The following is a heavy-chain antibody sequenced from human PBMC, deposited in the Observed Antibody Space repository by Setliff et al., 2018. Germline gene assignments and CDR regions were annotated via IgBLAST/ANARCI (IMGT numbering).Heavy chain of an antibody. Sequence: GGSLRLSCEASGFTFSGYSMNWVRQAPGKGLEWIGRTRDKANTYTTEYAASVKGRFTVSRDDSENSMYLQMSSLKTEDTAVYYCVRGGSAPSSYQYPLDVWGQGTTVTVSS. J-gene: IGHJ6*02. CDR1: GFTFSGYS. V-gene: IGHV3-72*01. CDR3: VRGGSAPSSYQYPLDV. CDR2: TRDKANTYTT. D-gene: IGHD1-26*01.